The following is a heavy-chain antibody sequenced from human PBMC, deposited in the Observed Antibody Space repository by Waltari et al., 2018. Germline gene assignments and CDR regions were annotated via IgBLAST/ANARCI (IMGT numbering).Heavy chain of an antibody. V-gene: IGHV1-8*03. D-gene: IGHD3-3*01. Sequence: QVQLVQSGAEVKKPGASVKVSCKASGYTFTSYDINWVRQATGQGLAWMGWMNPNSGNTGYAKNFQGGDTITRNTSISTDYMELSSLRSEDTAVYYCARPLEEGWFDPWGQGTLVTVSS. CDR1: GYTFTSYD. J-gene: IGHJ5*02. CDR3: ARPLEEGWFDP. CDR2: MNPNSGNT.